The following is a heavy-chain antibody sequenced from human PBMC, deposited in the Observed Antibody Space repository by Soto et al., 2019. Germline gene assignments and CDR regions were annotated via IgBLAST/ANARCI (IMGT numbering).Heavy chain of an antibody. D-gene: IGHD3-10*01. CDR2: ISSTGTTM. J-gene: IGHJ4*02. CDR1: GFTFSSYE. V-gene: IGHV3-48*03. Sequence: EVQLVESGGDLVQPGGSLRLSCAASGFTFSSYEMNWVRQAPGKRLEWVSYISSTGTTMYYADSVKGRFTISRDNAKNSLFLQMNSLKAEDTSVYYCATDRHWELLWGQGTLVTVSS. CDR3: ATDRHWELL.